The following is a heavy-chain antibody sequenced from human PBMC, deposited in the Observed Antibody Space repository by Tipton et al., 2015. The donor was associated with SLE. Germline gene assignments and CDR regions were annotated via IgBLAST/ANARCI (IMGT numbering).Heavy chain of an antibody. CDR3: VRQSPYNNRPFDH. CDR2: ISSSSSTK. CDR1: GFTFSSYS. J-gene: IGHJ4*02. Sequence: SLRLSCAASGFTFSSYSMNWVRQAPGKGLEWVSYISSSSSTKYYADSVKGRFTVSRDNAKKSLYLQMNSLRAEDTAVYYCVRQSPYNNRPFDHWGQGTLVTVSS. D-gene: IGHD1-14*01. V-gene: IGHV3-48*01.